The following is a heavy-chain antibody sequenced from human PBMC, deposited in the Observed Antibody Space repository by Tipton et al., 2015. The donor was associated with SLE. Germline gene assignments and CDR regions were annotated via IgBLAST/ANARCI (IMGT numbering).Heavy chain of an antibody. CDR2: IPHHEKNQ. Sequence: SLRLSCEASGFTFRSYAMNWVRQAPGKGLEWVAFIPHHEKNQYYADSVKGRFTISRGSYKNILYLQMNSLRHEDTSIYYCAKDPPDYGMDVWGQGTTVTVSS. CDR3: AKDPPDYGMDV. J-gene: IGHJ6*02. V-gene: IGHV3-30*04. CDR1: GFTFRSYA.